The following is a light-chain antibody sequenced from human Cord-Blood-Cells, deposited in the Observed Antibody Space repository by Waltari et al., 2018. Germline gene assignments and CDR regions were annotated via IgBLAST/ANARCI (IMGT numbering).Light chain of an antibody. J-gene: IGKJ4*01. Sequence: DIQMTQSPSSLSASVRDRVTITCQASQDISNYLNWYQQKPGKAPKLLIYDASKLETGIPSRFSGSGSGTDFTFTISSLQPEDIATYYCQQYDNLHLTFGGGTKVEIK. CDR2: DAS. V-gene: IGKV1-33*01. CDR3: QQYDNLHLT. CDR1: QDISNY.